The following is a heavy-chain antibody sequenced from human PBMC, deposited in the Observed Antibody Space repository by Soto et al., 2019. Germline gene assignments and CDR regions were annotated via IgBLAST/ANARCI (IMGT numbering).Heavy chain of an antibody. D-gene: IGHD4-17*01. CDR3: VKYGDYDDAFDI. V-gene: IGHV4-59*01. CDR2: IYYSGST. J-gene: IGHJ3*02. CDR1: GGSISSYY. Sequence: SETLSLTCTVSGGSISSYYWSWIRQPPGKGLEWIGYIYYSGSTNYNPSLKSRVTISVDTSKNQFSLKLSSVTAADTAVYYCVKYGDYDDAFDIWGQGTMVTVSS.